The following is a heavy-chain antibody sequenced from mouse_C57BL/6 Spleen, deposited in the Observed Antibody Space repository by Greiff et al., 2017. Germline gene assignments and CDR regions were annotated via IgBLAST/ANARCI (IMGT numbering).Heavy chain of an antibody. CDR1: GFNIKDYY. Sequence: VQLKQSGAGLVKPGASVKLSCPASGFNIKDYYMHWVKQRTEQGLEWIGRLDPEDGETKYAPKFPGKATISADTSSNTAYLQLSSLTSEDTAVYYCARSDYYGSSLYYFDYWGQGTTLTVSS. D-gene: IGHD1-1*01. J-gene: IGHJ2*01. V-gene: IGHV14-2*01. CDR2: LDPEDGET. CDR3: ARSDYYGSSLYYFDY.